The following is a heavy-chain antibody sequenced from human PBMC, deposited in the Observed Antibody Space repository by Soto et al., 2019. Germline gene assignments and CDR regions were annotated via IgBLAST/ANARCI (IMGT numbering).Heavy chain of an antibody. CDR3: ARGEQLWLRYYCGMDV. CDR2: INHSGST. J-gene: IGHJ6*02. CDR1: GGSFSGYY. D-gene: IGHD5-18*01. Sequence: LSETLSLTCAVYGGSFSGYYWSWIRQPPGKGLEWIGEINHSGSTNYNPSLKSRVTISVDTSKNQFSLKLSSVTAADTAVYYCARGEQLWLRYYCGMDVWGQGTTVTVS. V-gene: IGHV4-34*01.